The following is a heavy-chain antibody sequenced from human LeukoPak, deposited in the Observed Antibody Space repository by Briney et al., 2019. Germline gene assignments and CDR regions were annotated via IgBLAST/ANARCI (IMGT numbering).Heavy chain of an antibody. CDR1: GXTFSTYG. V-gene: IGHV3-33*01. CDR2: IWFDGSDE. J-gene: IGHJ3*02. D-gene: IGHD6-6*01. Sequence: PGRSLRLSCSASGXTFSTYGMNWVRQAPGKGLEWVAVIWFDGSDEYYAGSVRGRFTISRDNSKNTLYLQMNSLRGEDTAVYYCASYRYGSSFAFDIWGQGTMVTVSS. CDR3: ASYRYGSSFAFDI.